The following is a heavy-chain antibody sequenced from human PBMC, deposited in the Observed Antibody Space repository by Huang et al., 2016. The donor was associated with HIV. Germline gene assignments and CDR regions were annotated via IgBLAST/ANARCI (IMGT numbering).Heavy chain of an antibody. Sequence: QVHLQQWGAGLLKSAETLSLTCAVSGGSLSGYYWSWLRQTPGKGLEWIGEINHIGSPNYNPSLKSRVSISMDGSKKQFSLKLRSSSDADTAVYFCARDATKNPRGWFDPWGQGTLVTVSS. CDR3: ARDATKNPRGWFDP. D-gene: IGHD3-10*01. CDR1: GGSLSGYY. J-gene: IGHJ5*02. CDR2: INHIGSP. V-gene: IGHV4-34*02.